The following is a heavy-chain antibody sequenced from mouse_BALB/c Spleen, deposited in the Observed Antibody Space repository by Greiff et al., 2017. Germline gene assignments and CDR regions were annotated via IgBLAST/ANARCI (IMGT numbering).Heavy chain of an antibody. CDR2: ISSGGSYT. CDR3: ARHYYGSSNYYAMDY. J-gene: IGHJ4*01. D-gene: IGHD1-1*01. V-gene: IGHV5-9-3*01. CDR1: GFTFSSYA. Sequence: EVMLVESGGGLVKPGGSLKLSCAASGFTFSSYAMSWVRQTPEKRLEWVATISSGGSYTYYPDSVKGRFTISRDNAKNTLYLQMSSLRSEDTAMYYCARHYYGSSNYYAMDYWGQGTSVTVSS.